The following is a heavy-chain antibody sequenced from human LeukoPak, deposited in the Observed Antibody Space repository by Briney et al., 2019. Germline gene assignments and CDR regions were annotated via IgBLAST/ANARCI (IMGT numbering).Heavy chain of an antibody. CDR3: ARDEGSGWPFDY. CDR2: IYYSGST. D-gene: IGHD6-19*01. CDR1: GGSISSYY. J-gene: IGHJ4*02. Sequence: PSETLSLTCTVSGGSISSYYWSWIRQPPGKGLEWIGYIYYSGSTNYNPSLKSRVTISVDTSKNQFSLKLGSVTAADTAVYYCARDEGSGWPFDYRGQGTLVTVSS. V-gene: IGHV4-59*01.